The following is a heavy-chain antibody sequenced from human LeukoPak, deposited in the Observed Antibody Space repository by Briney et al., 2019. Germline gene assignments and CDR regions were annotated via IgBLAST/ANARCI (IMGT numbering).Heavy chain of an antibody. J-gene: IGHJ4*02. Sequence: GGSLRLSCAASGFTVSSNYMSWVRQAPGKGLEWVSVIYSGGSTYYADSVKGRFTISRDNSKNTLYLQMNSLRAEDTAVYYCAKDPTSVVDYVEFDYWGQGTLVTVSS. CDR3: AKDPTSVVDYVEFDY. CDR2: IYSGGST. V-gene: IGHV3-53*01. D-gene: IGHD3-22*01. CDR1: GFTVSSNY.